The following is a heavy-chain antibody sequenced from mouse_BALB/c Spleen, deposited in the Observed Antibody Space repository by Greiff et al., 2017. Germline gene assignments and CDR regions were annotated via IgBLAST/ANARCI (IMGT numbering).Heavy chain of an antibody. CDR3: ARGYYGNYAYAMDY. V-gene: IGHV5-6-5*01. CDR1: GFTFSSYA. D-gene: IGHD2-1*01. J-gene: IGHJ4*01. CDR2: ISSGGST. Sequence: EVKLMESGGGLVKPGGSLKLSCAASGFTFSSYAMSWVRQTPEKRLEWVASISSGGSTYYPDSVKGRFTISRDNARNILYLQMSSLRSEDTAMYYCARGYYGNYAYAMDYWGQGTSVTVSS.